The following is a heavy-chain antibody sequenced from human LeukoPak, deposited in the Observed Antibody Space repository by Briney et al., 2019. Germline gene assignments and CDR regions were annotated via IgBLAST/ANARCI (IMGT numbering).Heavy chain of an antibody. CDR3: ASRLFRTTNFDY. Sequence: GGSLRLSCAASGFTFDDYAMHWVRQTPGKGLEWVSGINWNSGSIDYADSVKGRFTISRDNAKNSLYLQMNSLRAEDTAVYYCASRLFRTTNFDYWGQGTLVTVSS. CDR2: INWNSGSI. D-gene: IGHD2-8*01. V-gene: IGHV3-9*01. CDR1: GFTFDDYA. J-gene: IGHJ4*02.